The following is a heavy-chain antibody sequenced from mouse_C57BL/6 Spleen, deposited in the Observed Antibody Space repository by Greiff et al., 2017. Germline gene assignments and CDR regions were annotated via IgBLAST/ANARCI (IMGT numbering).Heavy chain of an antibody. J-gene: IGHJ4*01. CDR3: AREQLRLLYAMDY. V-gene: IGHV3-6*01. Sequence: EVKVEESGPGLVKPSQSLSLTCSVTGYSITSGYYWNWIRQFPGNKLEWMGYISYDGSNNYNPSLKNRISITRDTSKNQFFLKLNSVTTEDTATYYCAREQLRLLYAMDYWGQGTSVTVSS. D-gene: IGHD3-2*02. CDR1: GYSITSGYY. CDR2: ISYDGSN.